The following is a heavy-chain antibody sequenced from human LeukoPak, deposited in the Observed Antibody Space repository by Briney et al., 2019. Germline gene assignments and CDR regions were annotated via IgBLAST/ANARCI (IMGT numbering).Heavy chain of an antibody. CDR3: ARDENFYDSSGILDI. CDR1: GGSFSGYY. CDR2: IYTSGST. Sequence: PSETLSLTCAVYGGSFSGYYWSWIRQPAGKGLEWIGRIYTSGSTNYNPSLKSRVTMSVDTSKNQFSLKLSSVTAADTAVYYCARDENFYDSSGILDIWGQGTMVTVSS. J-gene: IGHJ3*02. D-gene: IGHD3-22*01. V-gene: IGHV4-4*07.